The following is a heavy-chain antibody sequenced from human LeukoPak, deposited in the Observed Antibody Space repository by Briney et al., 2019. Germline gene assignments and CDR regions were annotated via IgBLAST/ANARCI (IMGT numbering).Heavy chain of an antibody. Sequence: VASVKVSFKASGYTFTNYYLHWVRQAPGQGLEWMGMINPGGGTTTYAQKFQGRVTMTRDTSTSTVYMELSALRSEDRAVFYCARSVGATKIPVRFDYWGQGTLVTVS. CDR1: GYTFTNYY. CDR2: INPGGGTT. V-gene: IGHV1-46*01. CDR3: ARSVGATKIPVRFDY. D-gene: IGHD1-26*01. J-gene: IGHJ4*02.